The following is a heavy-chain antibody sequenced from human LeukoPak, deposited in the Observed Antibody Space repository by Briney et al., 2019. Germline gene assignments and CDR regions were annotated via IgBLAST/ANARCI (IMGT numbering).Heavy chain of an antibody. CDR3: ASPGIRFLEWLYFDY. V-gene: IGHV1-69*04. CDR1: GGTFSSYA. CDR2: IIPILGIA. J-gene: IGHJ4*02. D-gene: IGHD3-3*01. Sequence: EASVKVSCKASGGTFSSYAISWVRQAPGQGLEWMGRIIPILGIANYAQKFQGRVTITADKSTSTAYMELSSLRSEDTAVYYCASPGIRFLEWLYFDYWGQGTLVTASS.